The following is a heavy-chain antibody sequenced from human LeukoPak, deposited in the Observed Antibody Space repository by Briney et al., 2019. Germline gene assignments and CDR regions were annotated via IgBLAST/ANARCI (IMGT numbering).Heavy chain of an antibody. J-gene: IGHJ4*02. Sequence: ASVKISCKVSGYTFTDYYMHWVQQAPGKGLEGMGLVDPEDGETIYAEKFQGRVTITADTSTDTAYMELSSLRSEDTAVYYCATLSSPRPYYFDYWGQGTLVTVSS. V-gene: IGHV1-69-2*01. CDR3: ATLSSPRPYYFDY. CDR1: GYTFTDYY. CDR2: VDPEDGET. D-gene: IGHD6-13*01.